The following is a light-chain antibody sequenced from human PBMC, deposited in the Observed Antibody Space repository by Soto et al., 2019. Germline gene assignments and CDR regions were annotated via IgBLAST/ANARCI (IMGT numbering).Light chain of an antibody. Sequence: IQMTQSPSTLSGSVGDRVTITCRDSRYIRSDLSWYQQRPGQAPKVLIYTASSLQSGVPSRFSGSGSGTDFTLTISSLQPEDCATYYCLQDYNYPWTFGQGTKVDIK. J-gene: IGKJ1*01. CDR1: RYIRSD. V-gene: IGKV1-6*01. CDR3: LQDYNYPWT. CDR2: TAS.